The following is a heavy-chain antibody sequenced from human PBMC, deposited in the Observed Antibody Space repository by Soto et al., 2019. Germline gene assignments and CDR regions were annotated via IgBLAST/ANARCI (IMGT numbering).Heavy chain of an antibody. CDR3: ARQKAAAGLDWFDP. CDR1: GGSISSYY. Sequence: QVQLQESGPGLVKPSETLSLTCTVSGGSISSYYWSWIRQPPGKGLEWIGYIYYSGSTNYNPSLKCRVTISVDTSKNQFSLKLSSVTAADTAVYYCARQKAAAGLDWFDPWGQGTLVTVSS. J-gene: IGHJ5*02. CDR2: IYYSGST. D-gene: IGHD6-13*01. V-gene: IGHV4-59*08.